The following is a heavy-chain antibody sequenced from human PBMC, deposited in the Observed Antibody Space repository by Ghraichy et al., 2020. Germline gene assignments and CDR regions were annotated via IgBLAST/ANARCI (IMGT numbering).Heavy chain of an antibody. Sequence: GGSLRLSCAASGFTFSNAWMSWVRQAPGKGLEWVGRIKSKTDGGTTDYAAPVKGRFTISRDDSKNTLYLQMNSLKTEDTAVYYCTSQLSNWNQWYYYYGMDVWGQGTTVTVSS. D-gene: IGHD1-1*01. CDR1: GFTFSNAW. V-gene: IGHV3-15*01. CDR3: TSQLSNWNQWYYYYGMDV. J-gene: IGHJ6*02. CDR2: IKSKTDGGTT.